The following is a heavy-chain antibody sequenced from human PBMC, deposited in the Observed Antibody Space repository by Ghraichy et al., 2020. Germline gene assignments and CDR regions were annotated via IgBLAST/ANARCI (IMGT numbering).Heavy chain of an antibody. Sequence: SLNISCVASGFTSNDHAMHWVRQAPGKGLEWVSGIYWNSARVEYADSVKGRFTTSRDNAKNSLYLQMNSLRAEDTALYYCTRDIRPGGADYWGQGTLVTVSS. CDR1: GFTSNDHA. D-gene: IGHD2-21*01. CDR3: TRDIRPGGADY. J-gene: IGHJ4*02. CDR2: IYWNSARV. V-gene: IGHV3-9*02.